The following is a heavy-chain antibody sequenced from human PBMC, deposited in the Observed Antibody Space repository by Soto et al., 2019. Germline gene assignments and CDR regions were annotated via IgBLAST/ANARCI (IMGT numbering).Heavy chain of an antibody. CDR1: GFSIRNYG. CDR3: ARLEGSGSYPHYYYYDLDV. D-gene: IGHD3-10*01. V-gene: IGHV3-33*08. CDR2: IWYDDGSEK. J-gene: IGHJ6*02. Sequence: LRLSCVASGFSIRNYGMHWVRQAPGKGLEWVAYIWYDDGSEKYYADSVKGRFTISRDNSKNTLYLQMNSLRAEDTAVYYCARLEGSGSYPHYYYYDLDVWGQGTTVTVSS.